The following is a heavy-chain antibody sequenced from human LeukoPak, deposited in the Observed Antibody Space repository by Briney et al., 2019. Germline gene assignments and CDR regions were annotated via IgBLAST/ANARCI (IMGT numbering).Heavy chain of an antibody. Sequence: PGGSLRLSCAASGFTVSSNYMSWVRQAPGKGLEWVSVIYSGGSTYYADSVKGRFTISRDNSKNTLYLQMNSLRAEDTAVYYCARYVWTAAGTGWFDPWGQGTLVTVSS. CDR2: IYSGGST. J-gene: IGHJ5*02. CDR1: GFTVSSNY. V-gene: IGHV3-53*01. CDR3: ARYVWTAAGTGWFDP. D-gene: IGHD6-13*01.